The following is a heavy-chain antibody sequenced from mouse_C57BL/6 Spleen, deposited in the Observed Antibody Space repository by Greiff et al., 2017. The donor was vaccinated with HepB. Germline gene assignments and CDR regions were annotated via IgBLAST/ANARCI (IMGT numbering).Heavy chain of an antibody. V-gene: IGHV1-64*01. CDR2: IHPNSGST. Sequence: QVQLQQPGAELVKPGASVKLSCKASGYTFTSYWMHWVKQRPGQGLEWIGMIHPNSGSTNYNEKFKSKATLTVDKSSSTAYMQLSSLTSEDSAVYYCARGPPYDYDETWFAYWGQGTLVTVSA. J-gene: IGHJ3*01. D-gene: IGHD2-4*01. CDR1: GYTFTSYW. CDR3: ARGPPYDYDETWFAY.